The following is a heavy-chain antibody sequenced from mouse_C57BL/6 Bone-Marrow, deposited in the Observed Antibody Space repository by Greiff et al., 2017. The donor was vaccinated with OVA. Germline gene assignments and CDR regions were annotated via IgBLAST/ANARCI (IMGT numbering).Heavy chain of an antibody. CDR3: ARLINVDY. CDR1: GYTFTDYY. Sequence: LVEPGASVKISCKASGYTFTDYYMNWVKQSHGKSLEWIGDINPNNGGTSYNQKFKGKATLTVDKSSSTAYMELRSLTSEDSAVYYCARLINVDYWGQGTSVTVSS. D-gene: IGHD2-4*01. CDR2: INPNNGGT. V-gene: IGHV1-26*01. J-gene: IGHJ4*01.